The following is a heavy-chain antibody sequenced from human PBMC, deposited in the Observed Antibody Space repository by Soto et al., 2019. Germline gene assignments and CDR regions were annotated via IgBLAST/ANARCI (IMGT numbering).Heavy chain of an antibody. J-gene: IGHJ4*02. CDR2: ISGSGGST. CDR1: GFTFSSYA. Sequence: RRLSCAASGFTFSSYAMSWVRQAPGKGLEWVSAISGSGGSTYYADSVKGRFTISRDNSKNTLYLQMNSLRAEDTAVYYCAKVDDFWSGNYFDYWGQGTLVTVSS. CDR3: AKVDDFWSGNYFDY. D-gene: IGHD3-3*01. V-gene: IGHV3-23*01.